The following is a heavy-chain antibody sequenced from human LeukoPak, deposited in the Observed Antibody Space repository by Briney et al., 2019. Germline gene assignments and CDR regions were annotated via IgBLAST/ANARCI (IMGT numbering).Heavy chain of an antibody. D-gene: IGHD3-10*01. CDR2: MNPNSGNT. V-gene: IGHV1-8*01. Sequence: ASVRVSCKASGYTFTSYDINWVRQATGQGLEWMGWMNPNSGNTGYAQKFQGRVTMTRNTSISTAYMELSSLRSEDTAVYYCARGVGWFGDGNIDYWGQGTLVTVSS. J-gene: IGHJ4*02. CDR1: GYTFTSYD. CDR3: ARGVGWFGDGNIDY.